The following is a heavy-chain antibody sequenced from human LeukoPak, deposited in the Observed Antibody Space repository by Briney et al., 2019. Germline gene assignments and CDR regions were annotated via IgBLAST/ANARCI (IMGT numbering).Heavy chain of an antibody. Sequence: GGSLRLSCVASGFTFSSYSMNWVRQAPGKGLEWVSSISSSSSYIYYADSVQGWFTISRDNSKSTLCLQMNSLRAEDTAVYYCAKQLGYCSDGSCYFPYWGQGTLVTVSS. CDR1: GFTFSSYS. D-gene: IGHD2-15*01. CDR3: AKQLGYCSDGSCYFPY. V-gene: IGHV3-21*04. CDR2: ISSSSSYI. J-gene: IGHJ4*02.